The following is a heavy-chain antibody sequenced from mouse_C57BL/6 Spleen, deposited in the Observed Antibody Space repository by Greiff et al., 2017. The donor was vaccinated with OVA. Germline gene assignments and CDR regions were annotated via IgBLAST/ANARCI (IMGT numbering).Heavy chain of an antibody. CDR3: ARHGYGSSYGYFDV. J-gene: IGHJ1*03. D-gene: IGHD1-1*01. Sequence: EVMLVESGGGLVKPGGSLKLSCAASGFTFSSSTMSWVRQTPEKRLEWVATISGGGGNTYYPDSVKGRFTISRDNAKNTLYLQRSSLRSEDTALYYCARHGYGSSYGYFDVWGTGTTVTVSS. CDR2: ISGGGGNT. CDR1: GFTFSSST. V-gene: IGHV5-9*01.